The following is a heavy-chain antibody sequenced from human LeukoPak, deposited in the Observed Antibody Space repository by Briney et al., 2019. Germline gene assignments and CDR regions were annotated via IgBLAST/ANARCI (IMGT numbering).Heavy chain of an antibody. V-gene: IGHV3-66*01. Sequence: PGGSLRLSCAASGFTVSSNYMSWVRRAPGKGLEWVSVIYSGGSTYYADSVKGRFTISRDNSKNTLYLQMNSLRAEDTAVYYCARGKGYYDSRLDYWGQGTLVTVSS. CDR2: IYSGGST. D-gene: IGHD3-22*01. J-gene: IGHJ4*02. CDR3: ARGKGYYDSRLDY. CDR1: GFTVSSNY.